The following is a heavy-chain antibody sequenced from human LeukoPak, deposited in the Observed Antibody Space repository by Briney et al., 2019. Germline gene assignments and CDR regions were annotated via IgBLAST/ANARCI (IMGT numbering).Heavy chain of an antibody. J-gene: IGHJ5*02. V-gene: IGHV4-34*01. CDR3: ARPEKYSNWFDP. D-gene: IGHD2-21*01. CDR1: GGSFSGYY. CDR2: INHSGST. Sequence: SETLSLTCAVYGGSFSGYYWSLIRQPPGKGLEWIGEINHSGSTNYNPSLKSRVTISVDTSKNQFSLKLSSVTAADTAVYYCARPEKYSNWFDPWGQGTLVTVSS.